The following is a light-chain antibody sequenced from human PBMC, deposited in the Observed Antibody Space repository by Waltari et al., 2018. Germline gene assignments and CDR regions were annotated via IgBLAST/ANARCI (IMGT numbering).Light chain of an antibody. CDR1: SSDVGNYNL. CDR3: CSYAGDNIWV. J-gene: IGLJ3*02. V-gene: IGLV2-23*02. Sequence: QSGLTQPASVSGSPGQSITISCTGTSSDVGNYNLVSWYQQHPGKAPQVIIYEVSKRPSGVSDRFSGSKSGNTASLTISGLQAEDEADYYRCSYAGDNIWVFGGGTKLTVL. CDR2: EVS.